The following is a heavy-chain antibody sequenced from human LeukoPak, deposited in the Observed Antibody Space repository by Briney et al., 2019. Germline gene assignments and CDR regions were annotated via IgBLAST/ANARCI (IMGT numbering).Heavy chain of an antibody. CDR1: GFTFSSYW. J-gene: IGHJ4*02. V-gene: IGHV3-7*03. Sequence: TGGSLRLSCAASGFTFSSYWMSWVRQAPGKGLEWVANIKQDGSEKYYVDSVKGRFTISRDNAKNSLYLQMNSLRAEDTAVYYCAKEDGLGIFDYWGQGTLVTVSS. CDR3: AKEDGLGIFDY. CDR2: IKQDGSEK. D-gene: IGHD6-19*01.